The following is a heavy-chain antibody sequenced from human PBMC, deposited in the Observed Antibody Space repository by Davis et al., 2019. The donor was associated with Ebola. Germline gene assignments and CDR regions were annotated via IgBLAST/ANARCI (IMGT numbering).Heavy chain of an antibody. CDR1: GYSFTSYW. CDR3: GTVYSGSYYAFDI. CDR2: IYPGYSDT. D-gene: IGHD1-26*01. Sequence: GESLKLSCKGSGYSFTSYWIGWVRQMPGKGLEWTGIIYPGYSDTRYSPSFQGQVTISADKSISTAYLQLSSLKASDTAMYYCGTVYSGSYYAFDIWGQGTMVTVSS. V-gene: IGHV5-51*01. J-gene: IGHJ3*02.